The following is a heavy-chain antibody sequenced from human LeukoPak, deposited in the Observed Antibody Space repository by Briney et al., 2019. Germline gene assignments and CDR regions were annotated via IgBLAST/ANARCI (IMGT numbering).Heavy chain of an antibody. D-gene: IGHD6-13*01. J-gene: IGHJ4*02. CDR3: ARGIAAFDY. V-gene: IGHV4-34*01. CDR1: GGSFSGYY. Sequence: SETLSLTCTVYGGSFSGYYWSWIRQPLGKGPEWIGEINHSGSTNYNPSLKSRVTMSVDTSKNQFSLKLSSVTAADTAVYYCARGIAAFDYWGQGTLVTVSS. CDR2: INHSGST.